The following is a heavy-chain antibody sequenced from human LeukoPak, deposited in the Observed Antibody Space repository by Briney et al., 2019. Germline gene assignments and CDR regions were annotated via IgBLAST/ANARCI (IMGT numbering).Heavy chain of an antibody. CDR3: ARAFSSGWFDY. CDR1: GFTFSSYE. Sequence: PGRSLRLSCAGSGFTFSSYEINWVRQAPGKGLEWVSSISSSGSVIYYADSVKGRFTISRDNAKNSLYLQINSLRAEDTAIYYCARAFSSGWFDYWGQGTLVTVSP. CDR2: ISSSGSVI. V-gene: IGHV3-48*03. J-gene: IGHJ4*02. D-gene: IGHD6-19*01.